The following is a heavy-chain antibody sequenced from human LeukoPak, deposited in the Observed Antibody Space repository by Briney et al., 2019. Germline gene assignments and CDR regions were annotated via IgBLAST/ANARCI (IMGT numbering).Heavy chain of an antibody. J-gene: IGHJ3*02. CDR1: GGTFSSYA. D-gene: IGHD3-22*01. CDR3: ARDDQHRDTMTAFDI. CDR2: IIPIFGTA. V-gene: IGHV1-69*05. Sequence: GASVKVSCKASGGTFSSYAISWVRQAPGQGLEWMGRIIPIFGTANYAQKFQGRVTITTDESTSTAYMELSSLRSEDTAVYYCARDDQHRDTMTAFDIWGQGTMVTVSS.